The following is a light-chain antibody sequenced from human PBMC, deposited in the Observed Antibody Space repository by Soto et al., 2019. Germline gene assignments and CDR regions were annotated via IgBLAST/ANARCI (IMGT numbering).Light chain of an antibody. CDR1: QRLVHSDGIAY. CDR2: KVS. J-gene: IGKJ5*01. CDR3: MQGTHWPIT. V-gene: IGKV2-30*02. Sequence: EVVMTQCPLSLPVTLGQPASISCRSNQRLVHSDGIAYFSWFQQRPGRSPRRLIYKVSNRDSGVPARFSGSGSGTDFALKISRVEAEDVGVYYCMQGTHWPITFGQGTRLEIK.